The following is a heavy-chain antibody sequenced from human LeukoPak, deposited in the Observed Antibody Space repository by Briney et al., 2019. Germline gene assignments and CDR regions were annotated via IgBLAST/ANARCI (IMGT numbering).Heavy chain of an antibody. CDR1: GFIFSDSA. J-gene: IGHJ4*02. CDR3: TRNAELERRGEFDY. V-gene: IGHV3-73*01. D-gene: IGHD1-1*01. Sequence: GGSLRLSCAASGFIFSDSAVHWVRQASGKGLEWVGRIRSKESTFATAYAASVKGRFTISRDDSRNTAYLQMNSLKTVDTAVYYCTRNAELERRGEFDYWGQGTLVTVSS. CDR2: IRSKESTFAT.